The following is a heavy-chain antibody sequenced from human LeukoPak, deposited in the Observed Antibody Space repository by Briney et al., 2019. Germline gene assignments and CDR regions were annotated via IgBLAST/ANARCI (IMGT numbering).Heavy chain of an antibody. CDR1: GGSISSYY. CDR3: ARLAGYCSSTSRYFDY. D-gene: IGHD2-2*01. CDR2: IYTSGSN. V-gene: IGHV4-4*09. Sequence: SETLSLTCTVSGGSISSYYWSWIRQPPGKGLEWIGYIYTSGSNNYNPSLKSRVTISVDTSNNQFSLKLSSVTAADTAVYYCARLAGYCSSTSRYFDYWGQGTLVTVSS. J-gene: IGHJ4*02.